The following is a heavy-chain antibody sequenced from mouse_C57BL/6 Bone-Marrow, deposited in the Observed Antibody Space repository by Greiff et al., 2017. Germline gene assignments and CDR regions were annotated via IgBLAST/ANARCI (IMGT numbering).Heavy chain of an antibody. CDR1: GYNITDYY. J-gene: IGHJ4*01. Sequence: EVQLQQSGAELVRPGASVKLSCTASGYNITDYYMHWVKQRPEQGLEWIGWIDPENGDTEYASKFKGKPTITADTSSNTAYLQLSSLTSEDTAVYYCTAIYYGNYPYARDYWGQGTSVTVSS. D-gene: IGHD2-1*01. V-gene: IGHV14-4*01. CDR3: TAIYYGNYPYARDY. CDR2: IDPENGDT.